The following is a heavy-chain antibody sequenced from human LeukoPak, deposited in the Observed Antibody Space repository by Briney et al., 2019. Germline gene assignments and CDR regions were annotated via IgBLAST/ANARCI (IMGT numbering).Heavy chain of an antibody. D-gene: IGHD3-3*01. CDR1: GYTFTSYG. V-gene: IGHV1-18*01. J-gene: IGHJ4*02. CDR3: ATAKYTYYDFWSGYHAFGY. CDR2: ISAYNGNT. Sequence: ASVKVSCKASGYTFTSYGISWVRQAPGQGLEWMGRISAYNGNTNYAQKLQGRVTMTTDTSTSTAYMELRSLRSDDTAVYYCATAKYTYYDFWSGYHAFGYWGQGTLVTVSS.